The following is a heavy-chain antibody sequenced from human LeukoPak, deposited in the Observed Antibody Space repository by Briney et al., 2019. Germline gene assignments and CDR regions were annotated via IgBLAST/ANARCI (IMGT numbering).Heavy chain of an antibody. Sequence: GGSLRLSCAASGFTFSSYWMSWVRQAPGKGLEWVSVIYSGGSTYYADSVKGRFTISRDNSKNTLYLQMNSLRAEDTAVYYCARDITGFFDPWGQGTLVTVSS. CDR1: GFTFSSYW. CDR2: IYSGGST. V-gene: IGHV3-66*01. D-gene: IGHD1-20*01. J-gene: IGHJ5*02. CDR3: ARDITGFFDP.